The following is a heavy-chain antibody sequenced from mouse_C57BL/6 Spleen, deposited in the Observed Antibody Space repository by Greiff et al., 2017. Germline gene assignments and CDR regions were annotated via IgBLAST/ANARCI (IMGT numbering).Heavy chain of an antibody. CDR2: IDPSDSET. V-gene: IGHV1-52*01. J-gene: IGHJ4*01. Sequence: QVQLQQPGAELVRPGSSVKLSCKASGYTFTSYWMHWVKQRPIQGLEWIGNIDPSDSETNYNQKFKDKATLTVDKSSSTAYMQLSSLTSEDSAVYYCARSQGGQHRLLYAMDYWGQGTSVTVSS. D-gene: IGHD3-2*02. CDR3: ARSQGGQHRLLYAMDY. CDR1: GYTFTSYW.